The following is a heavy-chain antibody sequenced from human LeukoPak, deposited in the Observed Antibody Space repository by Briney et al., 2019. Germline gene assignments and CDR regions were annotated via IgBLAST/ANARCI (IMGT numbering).Heavy chain of an antibody. CDR2: IIPILGIA. Sequence: SVKVSCKASGGTFSSYAISWVRQAPGQGLEWMGRIIPILGIANYAQKFQGRVTITADKSTSTAYMELSSLRSEDTAVYYCARGPGTTNWFDPWGQGTLVTVSS. CDR1: GGTFSSYA. J-gene: IGHJ5*02. CDR3: ARGPGTTNWFDP. V-gene: IGHV1-69*04. D-gene: IGHD1-7*01.